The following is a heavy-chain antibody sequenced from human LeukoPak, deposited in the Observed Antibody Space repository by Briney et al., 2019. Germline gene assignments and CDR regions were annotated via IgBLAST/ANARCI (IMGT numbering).Heavy chain of an antibody. D-gene: IGHD3-22*01. CDR3: AAYDNSGYSKKYFQH. V-gene: IGHV3-74*01. Sequence: GGSLRLSCAASGLTFNNYWMHWVRQAPGKGLVWVSRINNDGSSTNYADSVKGRFTISRDNAKNTVYLQMNSLRADDTAVYYCAAYDNSGYSKKYFQHWGQGILVTVSS. J-gene: IGHJ1*01. CDR2: INNDGSST. CDR1: GLTFNNYW.